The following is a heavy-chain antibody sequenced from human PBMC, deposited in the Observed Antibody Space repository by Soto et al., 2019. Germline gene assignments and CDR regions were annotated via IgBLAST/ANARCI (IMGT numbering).Heavy chain of an antibody. Sequence: LSLTCTVSGGSISSYYWSWIRQPPGKGLEWIGYIYYSGSTNYNPSLKSRVTISVDTSKNQFSLKLSSVTAADTAVYYCARAYSSSWPGYYYYGMDVWGQGTTVTVSS. V-gene: IGHV4-59*01. CDR1: GGSISSYY. J-gene: IGHJ6*02. CDR2: IYYSGST. CDR3: ARAYSSSWPGYYYYGMDV. D-gene: IGHD6-13*01.